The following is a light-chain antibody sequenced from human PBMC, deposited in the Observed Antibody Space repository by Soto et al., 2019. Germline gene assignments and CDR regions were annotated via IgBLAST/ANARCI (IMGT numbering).Light chain of an antibody. CDR2: GND. CDR1: RSNIDSNT. CDR3: AAWDDSRSDL. J-gene: IGLJ1*01. V-gene: IGLV1-44*01. Sequence: QSVLTQPPSASGTPGQTITISCSGSRSNIDSNTVKWYQQLPGTAPKLLIYGNDQRPSGVPARFFGSKSGTSASLGISDLQPEDEADYYCAAWDDSRSDLFGTGTKVTVL.